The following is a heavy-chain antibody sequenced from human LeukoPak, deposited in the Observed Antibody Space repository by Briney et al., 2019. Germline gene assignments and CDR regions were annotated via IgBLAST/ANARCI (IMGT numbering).Heavy chain of an antibody. CDR1: GFTFDDYG. CDR3: ARDVGYSNYVGAFDI. V-gene: IGHV3-20*01. D-gene: IGHD4-11*01. CDR2: INWNGGST. Sequence: GGSLRLSCAASGFTFDDYGMSWVRQAPGKGLEWVSGINWNGGSTGYADSVKGRFTISRDNAKNSLYLQMNSLRAEDTALYHCARDVGYSNYVGAFDIWGQGTMVTVSS. J-gene: IGHJ3*02.